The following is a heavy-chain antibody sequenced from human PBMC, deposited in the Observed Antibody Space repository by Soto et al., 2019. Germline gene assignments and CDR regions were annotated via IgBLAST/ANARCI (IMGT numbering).Heavy chain of an antibody. CDR3: ARVVLTITRGALDA. J-gene: IGHJ3*01. D-gene: IGHD3-9*01. CDR1: GGSISSSHW. Sequence: QVQLQESGPGLVKPSGTLSLTCAVSGGSISSSHWWPWVRQSPVKGLEYIGEISHSGSSNSNPSLKSRVTLSVDKSKIHFSLTLTSVTAADTAVYYCARVVLTITRGALDAWGQGTLVIVSS. CDR2: ISHSGSS. V-gene: IGHV4-4*02.